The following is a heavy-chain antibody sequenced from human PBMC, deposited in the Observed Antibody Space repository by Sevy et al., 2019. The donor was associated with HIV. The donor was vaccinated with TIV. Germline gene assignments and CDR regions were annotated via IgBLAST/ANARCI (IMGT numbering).Heavy chain of an antibody. CDR3: TRDRRYYGSGSYYGDYYYYYGMDV. CDR1: GFTFGDYA. J-gene: IGHJ6*02. Sequence: GSLRLSCTASGFTFGDYAMSWFRQAPGKGLEWVGSIRSKAYGGTTEYAASVKGRFTISRDDSKSIAYLQMNSLKTEDTAVYYCTRDRRYYGSGSYYGDYYYYYGMDVWGQGTTVTVSS. CDR2: IRSKAYGGTT. D-gene: IGHD3-10*01. V-gene: IGHV3-49*03.